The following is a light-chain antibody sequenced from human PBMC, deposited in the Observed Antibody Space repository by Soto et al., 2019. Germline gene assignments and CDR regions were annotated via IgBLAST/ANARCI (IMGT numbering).Light chain of an antibody. CDR1: SSNIETNF. V-gene: IGLV1-51*01. J-gene: IGLJ2*01. CDR3: VTWDTSLTTTVL. CDR2: DNN. Sequence: QSVLTQPPSVSAAPGQKVIISCSGSSSNIETNFVSWYQQLPGTAPKLLIFDNNKRPSGIPDRFSGSKSGTSATLGITGLQTGGEADYYCVTWDTSLTTTVLFGGGTKLTVL.